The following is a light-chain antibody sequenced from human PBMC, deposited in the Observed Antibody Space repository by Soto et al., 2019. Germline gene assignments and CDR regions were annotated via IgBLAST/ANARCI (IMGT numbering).Light chain of an antibody. CDR3: AAWDDGLNGVV. CDR1: SSNIGSNT. V-gene: IGLV1-44*01. J-gene: IGLJ2*01. CDR2: SNN. Sequence: QSVLNHPPSASGTPGQRVTISCSGSSSNIGSNTVNWYQQLPGTAPKLLIYSNNQRPSGVPDRFSGSKSGTSASLAISGLQSEDEGDYYCAAWDDGLNGVVFGGGTK.